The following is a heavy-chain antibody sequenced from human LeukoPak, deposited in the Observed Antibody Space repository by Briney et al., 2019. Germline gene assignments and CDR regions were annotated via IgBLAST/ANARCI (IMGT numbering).Heavy chain of an antibody. D-gene: IGHD2/OR15-2a*01. Sequence: QSGGSLRLSCAASGFTFSSYAMHWVRQAPGKGLEWVAVISYDGSNKYYADSVKGRFTISRDNSKNTLYLQMNSLRAEDTAVYYCARAYEYACNYWGQGTLVTVSS. CDR1: GFTFSSYA. CDR3: ARAYEYACNY. J-gene: IGHJ4*02. V-gene: IGHV3-30-3*01. CDR2: ISYDGSNK.